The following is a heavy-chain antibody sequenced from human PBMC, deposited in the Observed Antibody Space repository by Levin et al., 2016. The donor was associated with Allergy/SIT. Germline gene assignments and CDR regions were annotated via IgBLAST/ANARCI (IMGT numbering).Heavy chain of an antibody. CDR1: GGSISSSSYY. D-gene: IGHD1-26*01. V-gene: IGHV4-39*01. J-gene: IGHJ4*02. CDR2: IYYSGST. CDR3: ARQRRGVGTSGSYFS. Sequence: SETLSLTCTVSGGSISSSSYYWGWIRQPPGKGLEWIGSIYYSGSTYYNPSLKSRVTISVDTSKNQFSLKLSSVTAADTAVYYCARQRRGVGTSGSYFSWGQGTLVTVSS.